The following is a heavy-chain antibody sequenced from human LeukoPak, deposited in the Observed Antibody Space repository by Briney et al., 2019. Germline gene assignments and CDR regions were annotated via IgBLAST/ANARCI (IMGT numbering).Heavy chain of an antibody. CDR3: AGPWDQVGFDP. CDR1: GYTFTGYY. J-gene: IGHJ5*02. CDR2: IFPKTGGT. V-gene: IGHV1-2*02. D-gene: IGHD1-26*01. Sequence: ASVKVSCKASGYTFTGYYLHWVRQAPGQGLEWMGWIFPKTGGTSYAQKFQGRVTMTRDTSISTAYMELIGLRSDDAAVYYCAGPWDQVGFDPWGEGTLVTVSS.